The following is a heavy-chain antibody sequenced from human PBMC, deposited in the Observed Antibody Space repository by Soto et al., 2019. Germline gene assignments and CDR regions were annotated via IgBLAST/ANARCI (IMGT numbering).Heavy chain of an antibody. Sequence: QVHLQQWGARLLKPSETLSLTCAVYGGSFSGYYWSWIRQPPGKGLEWIGEINHSGSTNYNPSLKSRVTISVDTSKNQFSVKLSSVTAADTAVYYCARGGGGWYEDLWDQGTLVTVSS. J-gene: IGHJ4*02. V-gene: IGHV4-34*01. CDR1: GGSFSGYY. CDR2: INHSGST. D-gene: IGHD6-19*01. CDR3: ARGGGGWYEDL.